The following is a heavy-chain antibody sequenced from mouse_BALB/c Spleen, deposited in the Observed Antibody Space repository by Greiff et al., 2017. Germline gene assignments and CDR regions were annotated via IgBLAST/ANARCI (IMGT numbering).Heavy chain of an antibody. J-gene: IGHJ2*01. D-gene: IGHD4-1*01. Sequence: VMLVESGPELVKPGASVKISCKASGYSFTSYYIHWVKQRPGQGLEWIGWIFPGSGNTKYNEKFKGKATLTADTSSSTAYMQLSSLTSEDSAVYFCARSSLTGTSYYFDYWGQGTTLTVSS. CDR2: IFPGSGNT. V-gene: IGHV1-66*01. CDR3: ARSSLTGTSYYFDY. CDR1: GYSFTSYY.